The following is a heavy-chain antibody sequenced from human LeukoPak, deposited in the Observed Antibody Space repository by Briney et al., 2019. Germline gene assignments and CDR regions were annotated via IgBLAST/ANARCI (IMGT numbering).Heavy chain of an antibody. CDR1: GYTFTGYY. CDR2: INPNSGGT. CDR3: ARDRRGYYESGGYRIDY. D-gene: IGHD3-10*01. Sequence: ASVKDSCKASGYTFTGYYMHWVRQAPGQGLEWMGWINPNSGGTDYAQRFQGRVTMTRDTSIRTAYMELTRLESDETAVYYCARDRRGYYESGGYRIDYWGQGTLVSVSS. J-gene: IGHJ4*02. V-gene: IGHV1-2*02.